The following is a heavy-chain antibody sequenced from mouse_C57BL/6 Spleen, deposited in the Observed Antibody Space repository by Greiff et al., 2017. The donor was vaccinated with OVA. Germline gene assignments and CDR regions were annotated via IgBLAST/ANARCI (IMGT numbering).Heavy chain of an antibody. J-gene: IGHJ4*01. V-gene: IGHV1-82*01. CDR2: IYPGDGDT. CDR1: GYAFSSSW. Sequence: QVQLQQSGPELVKPGASVKLSCKASGYAFSSSWMNWVQQRPGKGLEWIGRIYPGDGDTNYNGKFKGKATLTADKSASTAYMQLSSLTSEDSAVYFYAGDDYDDRGYWGQGTTVTVSS. CDR3: AGDDYDDRGY.